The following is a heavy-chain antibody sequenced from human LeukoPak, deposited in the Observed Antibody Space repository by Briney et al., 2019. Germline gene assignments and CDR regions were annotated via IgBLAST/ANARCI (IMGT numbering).Heavy chain of an antibody. CDR2: VYYSGST. V-gene: IGHV4-59*12. J-gene: IGHJ4*02. Sequence: TSETLSLTCTVSGGSISSYYWSWIRQPPGKGLEWIGYVYYSGSTSYNPSLKSRVTISVDTSMNVFSLKLSSVTAADTAVYYCARSQLWSPFSYWGQGTLVTVSS. CDR1: GGSISSYY. CDR3: ARSQLWSPFSY. D-gene: IGHD5-18*01.